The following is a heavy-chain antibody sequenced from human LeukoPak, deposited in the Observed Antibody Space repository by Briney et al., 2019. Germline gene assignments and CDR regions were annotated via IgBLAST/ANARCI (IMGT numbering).Heavy chain of an antibody. CDR2: IIPIVGTA. J-gene: IGHJ6*04. V-gene: IGHV1-69*06. Sequence: EASVKVSCMASGGTFSSYAISWVRQAPGQGLEWMGGIIPIVGTANYAQKFQGRVTITADKSTSTAYMELSSLRSEDTAVYYCASTGIAVAGTYYYYGMDVWGKGTTVTVSS. D-gene: IGHD6-19*01. CDR3: ASTGIAVAGTYYYYGMDV. CDR1: GGTFSSYA.